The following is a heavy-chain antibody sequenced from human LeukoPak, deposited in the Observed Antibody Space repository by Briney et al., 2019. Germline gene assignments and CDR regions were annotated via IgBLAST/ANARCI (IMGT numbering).Heavy chain of an antibody. CDR2: INHSGST. J-gene: IGHJ6*02. Sequence: SETLSLTCAVYGGSFSGYYWSWIRQPPGKGLEWIGEINHSGSTNYNPSLKSRVTIPVDTSKNQFSLKLSSVTAADTAVYYCARSPARPLGYYYYYGMDVWGQGTTVTVSS. D-gene: IGHD6-6*01. CDR3: ARSPARPLGYYYYYGMDV. CDR1: GGSFSGYY. V-gene: IGHV4-34*01.